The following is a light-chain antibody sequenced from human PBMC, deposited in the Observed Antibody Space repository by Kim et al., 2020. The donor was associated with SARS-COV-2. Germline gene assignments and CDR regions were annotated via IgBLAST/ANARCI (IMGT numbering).Light chain of an antibody. J-gene: IGKJ5*01. CDR1: QSVSSY. V-gene: IGKV3-11*01. Sequence: EIVLTQSPATQSLSPGERATLSCRASQSVSSYLAWYQQKPGQSPRLLIYGASSRATGIPARFSGSGSGTDFTLTISSLEPEDFAVYYCQHRSNWPITFGQGTRLEIK. CDR3: QHRSNWPIT. CDR2: GAS.